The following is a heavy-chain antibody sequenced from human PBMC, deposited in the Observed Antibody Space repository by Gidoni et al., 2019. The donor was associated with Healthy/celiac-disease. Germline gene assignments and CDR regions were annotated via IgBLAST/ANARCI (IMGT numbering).Heavy chain of an antibody. CDR2: IYYSGST. V-gene: IGHV4-39*01. CDR1: GGSISSSSYY. CDR3: ARLGMTTVTTLVDY. J-gene: IGHJ4*02. Sequence: QLQLQESGPGLVKPSETLSLTCTVSGGSISSSSYYWGWIRQPPGKGLEWIGSIYYSGSTYYNPSRKSRVTISVDTSKNQFSLKLSSVTAADTAVYYCARLGMTTVTTLVDYWGQGTLVTVSS. D-gene: IGHD4-17*01.